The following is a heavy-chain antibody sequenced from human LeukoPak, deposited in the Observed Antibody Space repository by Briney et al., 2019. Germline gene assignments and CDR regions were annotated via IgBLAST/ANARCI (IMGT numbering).Heavy chain of an antibody. CDR2: VYYNGNT. V-gene: IGHV4-59*01. CDR3: ARGDYDFWSGNWRFDT. J-gene: IGHJ4*02. D-gene: IGHD3-3*01. CDR1: GEPISSYY. Sequence: SETLSLTCLVFGEPISSYYWSWIRQAPGRGPEYIGNVYYNGNTNYNPSLKSRVAISVDASKNQFSLKVDSVTTADTAVYYCARGDYDFWSGNWRFDTWGQGTLVTVSS.